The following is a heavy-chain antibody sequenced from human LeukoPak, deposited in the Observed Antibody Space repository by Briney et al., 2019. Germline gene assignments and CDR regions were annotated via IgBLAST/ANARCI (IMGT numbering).Heavy chain of an antibody. CDR2: ISYSGTT. J-gene: IGHJ6*03. CDR3: ARHQTGGHSYMDV. CDR1: GDSISNIRYY. Sequence: SETLSLTCTVSGDSISNIRYYWVWIRQPPGKGPEWIGSISYSGTTYGNPSLKSRITMSVDPSNSLFSLTLTSVTAADTAVYYCARHQTGGHSYMDVWGKGTTVTVSS. V-gene: IGHV4-39*01. D-gene: IGHD7-27*01.